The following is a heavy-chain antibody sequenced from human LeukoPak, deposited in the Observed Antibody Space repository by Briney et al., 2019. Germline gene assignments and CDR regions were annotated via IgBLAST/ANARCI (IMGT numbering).Heavy chain of an antibody. Sequence: GGSLRLSCAVSGFTFSSYWMHWVRQAPGKGLVWASRIDRDGSRINYADSVKGRFTISRDNGKNTLFLQMNSLRAEDAAVYYCVRGNDYGGPHYWGQGTLVTVSS. CDR1: GFTFSSYW. CDR2: IDRDGSRI. CDR3: VRGNDYGGPHY. J-gene: IGHJ4*02. D-gene: IGHD4-23*01. V-gene: IGHV3-74*01.